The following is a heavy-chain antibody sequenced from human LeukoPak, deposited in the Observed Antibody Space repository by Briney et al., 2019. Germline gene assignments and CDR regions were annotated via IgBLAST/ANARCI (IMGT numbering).Heavy chain of an antibody. CDR1: GGTFSSYA. V-gene: IGHV1-69*04. J-gene: IGHJ4*02. CDR2: IIPILGIA. Sequence: SVKVSCKASGGTFSSYAISWVRQAPGQGLEWMGRIIPILGIANYAQKFQGRVTITADKSTSTAYMELSSLRSEDTAVYYCTLTYRWLQVVWGQGTLVTVFS. CDR3: TLTYRWLQVV. D-gene: IGHD5-24*01.